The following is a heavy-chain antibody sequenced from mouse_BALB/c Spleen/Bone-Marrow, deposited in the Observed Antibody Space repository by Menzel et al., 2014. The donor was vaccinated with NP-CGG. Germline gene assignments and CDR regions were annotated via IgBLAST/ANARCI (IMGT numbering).Heavy chain of an antibody. J-gene: IGHJ3*01. V-gene: IGHV1S135*01. D-gene: IGHD2-4*01. CDR3: ARPLYYDYGFAY. CDR2: IDPYIDGT. CDR1: GYSFTDYN. Sequence: EVHLVESGPELVKPGASVKVSCKASGYSFTDYNMYWVKQSHGKSLEWIGYIDPYIDGTSYNQKFRGKATLTVDKSSSTAFMHLNSLTSEDSAAYYCARPLYYDYGFAYWGQGTLVTVST.